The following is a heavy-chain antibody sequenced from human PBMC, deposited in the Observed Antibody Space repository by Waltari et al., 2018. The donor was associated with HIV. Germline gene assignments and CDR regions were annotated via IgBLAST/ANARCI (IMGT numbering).Heavy chain of an antibody. V-gene: IGHV4-39*01. J-gene: IGHJ3*02. Sequence: QLHLQESGPGLVKPPETLSLTCTVSGGSIRSSSHYWGWVRQAPGKGLEWIGSLYYTGTTHSNPSLKSGVSMSVDTSNTQFSLNLDSVTAADTALYYCARLSETGGITFGSAFDIWGQGTMVTASS. CDR2: LYYTGTT. CDR1: GGSIRSSSHY. CDR3: ARLSETGGITFGSAFDI. D-gene: IGHD2-8*02.